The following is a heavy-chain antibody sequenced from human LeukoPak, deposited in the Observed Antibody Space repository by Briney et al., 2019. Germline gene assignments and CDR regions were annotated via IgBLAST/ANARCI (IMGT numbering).Heavy chain of an antibody. Sequence: PGGSLRLSCAASGFTFSSYWMHWVRQAPGKGLLWVSRINSDGSSTRYADSVKGRFTISRDNAKNTLYLQMNSLRAEDTAVYYCAREGIAGAGHGDDWFDPWGQGTLVTVSS. CDR2: INSDGSST. V-gene: IGHV3-74*01. CDR1: GFTFSSYW. D-gene: IGHD6-13*01. J-gene: IGHJ5*02. CDR3: AREGIAGAGHGDDWFDP.